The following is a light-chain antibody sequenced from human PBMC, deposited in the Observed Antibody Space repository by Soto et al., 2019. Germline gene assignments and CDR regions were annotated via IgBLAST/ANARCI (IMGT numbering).Light chain of an antibody. J-gene: IGKJ4*01. CDR1: QSVSSSY. Sequence: EIVFTQSPGTLSLSPGERATRSCRASQSVSSSYLAWYQQKPGQAPRLLIYGASSRATGIPDRFSGSGSGTGFTLTISRLEPEDFAVYYCQQYGSSALTFGGGTRVDI. V-gene: IGKV3-20*01. CDR2: GAS. CDR3: QQYGSSALT.